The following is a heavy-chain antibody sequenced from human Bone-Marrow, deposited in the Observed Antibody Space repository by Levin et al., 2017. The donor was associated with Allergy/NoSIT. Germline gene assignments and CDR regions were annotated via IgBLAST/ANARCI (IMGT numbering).Heavy chain of an antibody. J-gene: IGHJ6*03. V-gene: IGHV1-69*01. Sequence: KISCKASGGTFSSYAISWVRQAPGQGLEWMGGIIPIFGTANYAQKFQGRVTITADESTSTAYMELSSLRSEDTAVYYCASTTIPYYDFWSGYYGSYYYYMDVWGKGTTVTVSS. CDR3: ASTTIPYYDFWSGYYGSYYYYMDV. CDR2: IIPIFGTA. D-gene: IGHD3-3*01. CDR1: GGTFSSYA.